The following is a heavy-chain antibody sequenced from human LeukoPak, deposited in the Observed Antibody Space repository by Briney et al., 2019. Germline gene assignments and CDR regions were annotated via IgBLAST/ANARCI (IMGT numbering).Heavy chain of an antibody. Sequence: SETLSLTCTVSGGSISGYYWSWIRQPAGKGLEWIGHIYTSGSTNYNPSLKRRVTISVDKSKNQFSLKLTSVTAADTAVYYCARDAVGTTTHFDCWGQGTLVTVSS. V-gene: IGHV4-4*07. CDR1: GGSISGYY. CDR2: IYTSGST. J-gene: IGHJ4*02. D-gene: IGHD1-26*01. CDR3: ARDAVGTTTHFDC.